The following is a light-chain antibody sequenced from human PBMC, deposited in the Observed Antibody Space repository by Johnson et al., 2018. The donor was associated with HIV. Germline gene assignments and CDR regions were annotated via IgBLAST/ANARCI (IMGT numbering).Light chain of an antibody. J-gene: IGLJ1*01. CDR1: SSNIGNNY. V-gene: IGLV1-51*01. CDR3: GTWHSSLNGYV. Sequence: QSVLTQPPSVSAAPGQKVTVSCSGSSSNIGNNYVSWYQQLPRTAPKLLIYDNNKRPSGIPDRFSGSKSATSATLGITGLQTGDEADYYCGTWHSSLNGYVFGSGTKVTVL. CDR2: DNN.